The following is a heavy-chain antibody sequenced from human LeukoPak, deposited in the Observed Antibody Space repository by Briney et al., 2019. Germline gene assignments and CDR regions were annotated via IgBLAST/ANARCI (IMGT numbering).Heavy chain of an antibody. CDR3: ASGAWATRLHS. V-gene: IGHV4-34*12. D-gene: IGHD5-24*01. Sequence: SETLSLTCAVYGESLNYYYWSWIRQSPEKGLEWIGEVFDGKTTNYNPSLKSRVTISAVTSSSQFSLNLKSVTAADTAVYYCASGAWATRLHSWAQGTLVIVSS. J-gene: IGHJ4*02. CDR1: GESLNYYY. CDR2: VFDGKTT.